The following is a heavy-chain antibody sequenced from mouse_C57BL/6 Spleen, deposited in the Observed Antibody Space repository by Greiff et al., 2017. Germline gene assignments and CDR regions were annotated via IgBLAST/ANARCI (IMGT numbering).Heavy chain of an antibody. CDR2: INPNNGGT. CDR3: ARAHPTWLLFDY. D-gene: IGHD2-3*01. V-gene: IGHV1-18*01. CDR1: GYTFTDYN. J-gene: IGHJ2*01. Sequence: EVQLQQSGPELVKPGASVKIPCKASGYTFTDYNMDWVKQSHGKSLEWIGDINPNNGGTIYNQKFKGKATLTVDKSSSTAYMELRSLTSEDTAVYDCARAHPTWLLFDYWGQGTTLTVSS.